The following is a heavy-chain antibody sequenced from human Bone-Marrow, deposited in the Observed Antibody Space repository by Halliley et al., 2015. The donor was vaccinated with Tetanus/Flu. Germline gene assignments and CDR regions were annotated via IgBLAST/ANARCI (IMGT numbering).Heavy chain of an antibody. V-gene: IGHV3-74*01. CDR2: INRDGSNQ. D-gene: IGHD1-26*01. CDR3: ARDIGVDY. Sequence: VSRINRDGSNQSYADSVKGRFTIPRDNAKNPLYLQMNSLRAEDTAVYYCARDIGVDYWGQGTLVTVSS. J-gene: IGHJ4*02.